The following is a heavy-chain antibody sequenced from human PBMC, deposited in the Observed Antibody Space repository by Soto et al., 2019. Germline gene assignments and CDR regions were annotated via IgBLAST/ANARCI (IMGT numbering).Heavy chain of an antibody. CDR1: GGTFSSYA. J-gene: IGHJ4*02. CDR2: IIPIFGTA. Sequence: SVKVSCKASGGTFSSYAISWVRQAPGQGLEWMGGIIPIFGTANYAQKFQGRVTITADESTSTAYMELSSLRSEDTAVYYCARDRGRIAARPCYFDYWGQGTLVTVS. CDR3: ARDRGRIAARPCYFDY. V-gene: IGHV1-69*13. D-gene: IGHD6-6*01.